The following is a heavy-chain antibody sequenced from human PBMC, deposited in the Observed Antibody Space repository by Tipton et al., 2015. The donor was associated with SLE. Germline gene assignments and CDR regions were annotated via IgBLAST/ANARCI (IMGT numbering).Heavy chain of an antibody. CDR2: IHDSGRT. CDR3: ARGCSSSTCEPFYFFGMDV. J-gene: IGHJ6*02. CDR1: GGSISGHY. Sequence: TLSLTCTASGGSISGHYWSWIRQSPGKGLEWIGYIHDSGRTNSNPSLKSRITMSLDTSKKQFSLKLSSVTAADTAVYYCARGCSSSTCEPFYFFGMDVWGQGTTVTVSS. D-gene: IGHD2-2*01. V-gene: IGHV4-59*08.